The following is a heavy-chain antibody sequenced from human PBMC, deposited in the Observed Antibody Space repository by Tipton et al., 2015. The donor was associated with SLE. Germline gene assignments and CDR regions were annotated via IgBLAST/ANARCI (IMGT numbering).Heavy chain of an antibody. D-gene: IGHD3-22*01. CDR3: ARDEYRYDGTGYHLLGHFDY. Sequence: TLSLTCIVSGDSISSSSYYWGWIRQAPGEGLEYIGEQNHYGSTNQSPSFTSRVTMSVDTSKNEFSLKLRSVTAADTAVYYCARDEYRYDGTGYHLLGHFDYWGQGTLVTVSS. CDR1: GDSISSSSYY. V-gene: IGHV4-39*07. J-gene: IGHJ4*02. CDR2: QNHYGST.